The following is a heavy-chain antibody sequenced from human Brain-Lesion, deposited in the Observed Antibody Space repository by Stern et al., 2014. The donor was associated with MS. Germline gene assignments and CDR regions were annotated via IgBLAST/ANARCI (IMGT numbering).Heavy chain of an antibody. CDR1: GGSISSGGYY. CDR3: ARGRVVPGFQYYATDV. J-gene: IGHJ6*02. V-gene: IGHV4-61*02. D-gene: IGHD2-2*01. CDR2: IFNSGST. Sequence: QVQLVQSGPGLVKPSQTLSLSCTVSGGSISSGGYYWSWIRQPAGKGLEWIGRIFNSGSTRYNPSPKSGVTISIDTSKNHFSLRLNSMTAADTAVYYCARGRVVPGFQYYATDVWGQGTTVIVSS.